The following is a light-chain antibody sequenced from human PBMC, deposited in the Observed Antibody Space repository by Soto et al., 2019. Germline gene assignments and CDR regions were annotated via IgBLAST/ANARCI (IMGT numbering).Light chain of an antibody. CDR1: QSVSSSY. J-gene: IGKJ5*01. CDR2: GAS. Sequence: EIVWPQSPCTLSLSPGERSTLSCMSSQSVSSSYLAWYQQKPGQAPRLLIYGASSRATGIPDRFSGSGSGTDFTLTISRLEPEDFAVYYCQQYGSSPITFGQGTRLEIK. CDR3: QQYGSSPIT. V-gene: IGKV3-20*01.